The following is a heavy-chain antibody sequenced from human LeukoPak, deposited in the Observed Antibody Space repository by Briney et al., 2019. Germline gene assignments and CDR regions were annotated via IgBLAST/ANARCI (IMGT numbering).Heavy chain of an antibody. Sequence: GAELKTSFKGSGCSFTSYWIGWGRPRPGKGMEWKGIIYPGDSDTRYSPSFQGHVTISADKSISTAYLQWSSLKASDTAMYYCARGRSYYYDSSGQLLDYWGQGTLVTVSS. J-gene: IGHJ4*02. CDR1: GCSFTSYW. CDR3: ARGRSYYYDSSGQLLDY. CDR2: IYPGDSDT. V-gene: IGHV5-51*01. D-gene: IGHD3-22*01.